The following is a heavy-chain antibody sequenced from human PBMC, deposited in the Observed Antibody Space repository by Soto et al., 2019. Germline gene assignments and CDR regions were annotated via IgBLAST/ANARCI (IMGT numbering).Heavy chain of an antibody. D-gene: IGHD3-16*01. Sequence: ESGGGLVKPGGSLRLSCAASGFTFSSYSMNWVRQAPGKGLEWVSSISSSSSYIYYADSLKGRFTISRDNAKNSLYLQMNSLRAEDTAVYYCARAVGPSAFDLWGQGTMVTVSS. J-gene: IGHJ3*01. V-gene: IGHV3-21*01. CDR2: ISSSSSYI. CDR1: GFTFSSYS. CDR3: ARAVGPSAFDL.